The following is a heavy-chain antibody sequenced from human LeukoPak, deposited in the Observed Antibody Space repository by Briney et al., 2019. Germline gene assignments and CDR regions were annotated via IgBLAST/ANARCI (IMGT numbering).Heavy chain of an antibody. J-gene: IGHJ3*02. CDR3: ARTLVGAQLVAFDI. Sequence: PSETLSLTCTVSGGSISSYYWSWIRQPPGKGLEWIGYIYYSGSTNYNPSLKSRVTISVDTSKNQFSLKLSSVTAADTAVYYCARTLVGAQLVAFDIWGQGTMVTVSS. CDR2: IYYSGST. D-gene: IGHD1-26*01. V-gene: IGHV4-59*01. CDR1: GGSISSYY.